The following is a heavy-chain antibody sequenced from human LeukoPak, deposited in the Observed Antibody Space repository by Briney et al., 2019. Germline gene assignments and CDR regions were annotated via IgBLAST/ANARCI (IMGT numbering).Heavy chain of an antibody. V-gene: IGHV4-39*07. D-gene: IGHD3-22*01. J-gene: IGHJ4*02. CDR3: AKGRRSPPYYYDSSQFDY. CDR1: GGSISSSSYY. Sequence: PSETLSLTCTVSGGSISSSSYYWGWIRQPPGEGLEWIGSIYYSGSTYYNPSLKSRVTISVNTSKKQFSLKLSSVTAADTAVYYCAKGRRSPPYYYDSSQFDYWGQGTLVTVSS. CDR2: IYYSGST.